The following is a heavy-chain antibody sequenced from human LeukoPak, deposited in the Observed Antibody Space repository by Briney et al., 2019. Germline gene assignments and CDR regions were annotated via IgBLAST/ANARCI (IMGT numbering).Heavy chain of an antibody. V-gene: IGHV3-23*01. J-gene: IGHJ6*03. CDR1: GFTFSSYA. Sequence: GGSLRLSCAASGFTFSSYAMSWVRQAPGKGLEWVSAISGSGGSTYYADSVKGRFTISRYNSKNTLYLQMNSLRAEDTAVYYCAKGPGSGWYYYYYYMDVWGKGITVTVSS. CDR3: AKGPGSGWYYYYYYMDV. CDR2: ISGSGGST. D-gene: IGHD6-19*01.